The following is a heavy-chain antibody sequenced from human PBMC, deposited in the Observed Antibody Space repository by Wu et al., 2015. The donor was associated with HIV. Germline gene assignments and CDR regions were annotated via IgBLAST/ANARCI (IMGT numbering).Heavy chain of an antibody. J-gene: IGHJ2*01. CDR1: GYSLTTYD. CDR2: INPNSGNT. CDR3: AREGRNVAATGSYWYFDL. Sequence: QVQLVQSGAEVKKPGAAVKVSCKASGYSLTTYDINWVRQAPGQGLEWMGWINPNSGNTAYGQKFQGRVTMTWDTSKSTAYMEMSSLRSEDTAVYFCAREGRNVAATGSYWYFDLVGPGTLV. V-gene: IGHV1-8*02. D-gene: IGHD6-13*01.